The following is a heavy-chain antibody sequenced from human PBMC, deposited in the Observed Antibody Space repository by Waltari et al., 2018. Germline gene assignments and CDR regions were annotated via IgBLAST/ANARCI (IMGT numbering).Heavy chain of an antibody. Sequence: QVNLVESGGGVVQPGGSLRLSCATSGFTFSNFGIHWVRQAPGKGRGWVALIWFDGSDKFYADSVRGRFTISRDNSARTLYLDMDSLRLDDTAMYYCAKDAFGNTYLDFWGQGTLVTVSS. V-gene: IGHV3-30*02. CDR3: AKDAFGNTYLDF. J-gene: IGHJ4*02. D-gene: IGHD2-2*02. CDR1: GFTFSNFG. CDR2: IWFDGSDK.